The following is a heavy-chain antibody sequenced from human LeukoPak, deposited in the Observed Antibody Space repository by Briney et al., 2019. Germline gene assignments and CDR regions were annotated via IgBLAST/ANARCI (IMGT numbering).Heavy chain of an antibody. CDR1: GFTFSTYE. CDR2: ISGSGGST. CDR3: AGRPGAFDI. J-gene: IGHJ3*02. Sequence: GGSLRLSCEASGFTFSTYEMNWVRQTPGKGLEWVSAISGSGGSTYYADSVKGRFTISRDNSKNTLYLQMNSLRAEDTAVYYCAGRPGAFDIWGQGTMVTVSS. D-gene: IGHD6-6*01. V-gene: IGHV3-23*01.